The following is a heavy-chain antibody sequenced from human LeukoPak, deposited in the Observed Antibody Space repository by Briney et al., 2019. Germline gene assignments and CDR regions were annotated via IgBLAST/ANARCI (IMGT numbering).Heavy chain of an antibody. CDR3: ARLYCNGGSCYGKYYFDY. Sequence: GGSLRLSCAASGFTFSRPAMEWVRQAPGKGLEWVSSISGSSDYIYYADSVKGRFTISRDNTKNSVSLQMNSLRAEDTAVYYCARLYCNGGSCYGKYYFDYWGQGALVTVSS. V-gene: IGHV3-21*01. CDR1: GFTFSRPA. CDR2: ISGSSDYI. D-gene: IGHD2-15*01. J-gene: IGHJ4*02.